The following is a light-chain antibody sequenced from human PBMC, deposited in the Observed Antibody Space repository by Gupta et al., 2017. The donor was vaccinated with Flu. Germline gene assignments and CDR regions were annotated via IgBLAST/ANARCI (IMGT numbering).Light chain of an antibody. CDR2: CAS. CDR1: QCINIRY. J-gene: IGKJ2*01. CDR3: QQHDSSPLT. V-gene: IGKV3-20*01. Sequence: DIALTQSPGTLSLTPEESDTLTCRASQCINIRYLAWYQQKPGQAPRLLINCASTRATGFPDRISGSGSGTDFTLTISRLEAEYFAVYFCQQHDSSPLTFGQGTKLEIK.